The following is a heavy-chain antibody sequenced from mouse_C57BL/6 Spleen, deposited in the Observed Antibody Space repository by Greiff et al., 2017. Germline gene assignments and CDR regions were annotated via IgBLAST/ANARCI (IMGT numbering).Heavy chain of an antibody. Sequence: DVKLVESGGGLVKPGGSLKLSCAASGFTFSSYTMSWVRQTPEKRLEWVATISGGGGNTYYPDSVKGRFTISRDNAKNTLYLQMSSLRSEDTALYYCASIYDGYPYYFDYWGQGTTLTVSS. CDR3: ASIYDGYPYYFDY. CDR1: GFTFSSYT. D-gene: IGHD2-3*01. CDR2: ISGGGGNT. V-gene: IGHV5-9*01. J-gene: IGHJ2*01.